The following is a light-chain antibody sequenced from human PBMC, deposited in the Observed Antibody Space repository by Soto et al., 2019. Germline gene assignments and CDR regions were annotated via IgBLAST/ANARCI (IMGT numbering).Light chain of an antibody. J-gene: IGLJ1*01. V-gene: IGLV2-14*01. CDR3: SSYTTRSTPYV. Sequence: QSVLTQPASVSGSPGQSITISCTGTSSDVGTYNYVSWYQQHPGKVPKLMIYEVNNRPSGVSNRFSGSKSGNTASLTISGLQAEDEADYYCSSYTTRSTPYVFGTGTKVTVL. CDR1: SSDVGTYNY. CDR2: EVN.